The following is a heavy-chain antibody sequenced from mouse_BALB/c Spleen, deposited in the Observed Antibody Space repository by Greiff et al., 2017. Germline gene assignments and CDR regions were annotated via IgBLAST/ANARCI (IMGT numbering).Heavy chain of an antibody. Sequence: EVQRVESGGGLVQPGGSRKLSCAASGFTFSSFGMHWVRQAPEKGLEWVAYISSGSSTIYYADTVKGRFTISRDNPKNTLFLQMTSLRSEDTAMYYCAREGLLRYYFDYWGQGTTLTVSS. V-gene: IGHV5-17*02. CDR1: GFTFSSFG. CDR2: ISSGSSTI. D-gene: IGHD1-1*01. CDR3: AREGLLRYYFDY. J-gene: IGHJ2*01.